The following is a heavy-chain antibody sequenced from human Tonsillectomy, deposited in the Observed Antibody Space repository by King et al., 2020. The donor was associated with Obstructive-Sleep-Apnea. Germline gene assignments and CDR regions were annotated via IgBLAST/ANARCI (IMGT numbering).Heavy chain of an antibody. CDR1: GYTFTSYD. Sequence: VQLVESGAEVKKPGASVKVSCKASGYTFTSYDINWVRQATGQGLEWMGWMNPNSGNTGYAQKFQGRVTMTRNTSISTAYMELSSLRSEDTAVYYCARGQSTMVRGPPGYYYYYGMDVWGQGTTVTVS. D-gene: IGHD3-10*01. CDR3: ARGQSTMVRGPPGYYYYYGMDV. CDR2: MNPNSGNT. V-gene: IGHV1-8*01. J-gene: IGHJ6*02.